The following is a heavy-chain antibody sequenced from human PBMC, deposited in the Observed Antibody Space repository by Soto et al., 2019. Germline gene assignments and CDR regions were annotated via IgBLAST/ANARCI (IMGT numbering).Heavy chain of an antibody. D-gene: IGHD6-19*01. CDR2: INSDGSST. Sequence: PGGSLRLSCAASGFTFSSYWMHWVRQAPGKGLVWVSRINSDGSSTSYADSVKGRFTISRDNAKNTLYLQMNSLRAEDTAVYYCARWNSSGWYGDWFDPWGQGTLVTVSS. J-gene: IGHJ5*02. V-gene: IGHV3-74*01. CDR1: GFTFSSYW. CDR3: ARWNSSGWYGDWFDP.